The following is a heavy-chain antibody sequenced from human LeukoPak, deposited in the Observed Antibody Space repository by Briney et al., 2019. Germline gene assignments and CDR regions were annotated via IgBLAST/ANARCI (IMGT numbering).Heavy chain of an antibody. J-gene: IGHJ6*02. D-gene: IGHD3-10*01. CDR3: ARDIPGGYGMDV. V-gene: IGHV3-21*01. CDR2: ISSSSSCI. Sequence: PGGSLRLSCAASGFTFSSYSMNWVRQAPGKGLEWVSSISSSSSCIYYADSVKGRFTISRDNAKNSLYLQMNSLRAEDTAVYYCARDIPGGYGMDVWGQGTTVTVSS. CDR1: GFTFSSYS.